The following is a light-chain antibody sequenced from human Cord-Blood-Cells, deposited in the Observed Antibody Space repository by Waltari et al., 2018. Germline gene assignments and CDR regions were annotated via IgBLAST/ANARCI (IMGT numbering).Light chain of an antibody. V-gene: IGLV2-23*01. CDR3: CSYAGSSTYVV. CDR2: EGS. CDR1: SSDVGSYNL. J-gene: IGLJ2*01. Sequence: QSALTQPASVSGSPGQSITISCPGTSSDVGSYNLVSWYQQHLGKAPKLMIYEGSKRPSGVSNRFSGAKSGNTASLTISGLQAEDEADYYCCSYAGSSTYVVFGGGTKRTVL.